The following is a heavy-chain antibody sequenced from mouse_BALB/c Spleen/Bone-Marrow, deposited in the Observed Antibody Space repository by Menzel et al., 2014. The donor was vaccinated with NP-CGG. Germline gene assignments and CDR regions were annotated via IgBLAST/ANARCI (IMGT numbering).Heavy chain of an antibody. Sequence: EVQLQQSGPELVKPGASVKISCKASGYSFTGYFMNWVMQSHGKSLEWIGRINPYNGDTFYNQKFKGKATLTVDKSSSTAHMEVRSLASEDSAVYYCTRVTTDWYFDVWGAGTTVTVSS. V-gene: IGHV1-20*02. CDR3: TRVTTDWYFDV. J-gene: IGHJ1*01. D-gene: IGHD1-1*01. CDR2: INPYNGDT. CDR1: GYSFTGYF.